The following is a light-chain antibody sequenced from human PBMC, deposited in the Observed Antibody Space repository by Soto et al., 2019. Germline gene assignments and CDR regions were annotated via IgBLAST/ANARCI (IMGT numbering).Light chain of an antibody. CDR1: ITDIGAYNY. CDR2: GVS. J-gene: IGLJ1*01. Sequence: QSALTQPASVSGSPGQSITLSCTGTITDIGAYNYVSWYQQHPGKARKLLIYGVSSRPSGVSNRFSGSKSDNTASLTISGLQAEDEADYYCSSYTSFSTYVFGTGTKLTVL. CDR3: SSYTSFSTYV. V-gene: IGLV2-14*01.